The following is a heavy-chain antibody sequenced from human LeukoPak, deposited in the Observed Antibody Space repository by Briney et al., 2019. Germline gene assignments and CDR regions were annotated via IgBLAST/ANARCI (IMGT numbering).Heavy chain of an antibody. Sequence: ASVKVSCKASGYTFTDYYIHWVRQAPGQGLEWMGWINPNSGGRNYAQKFQGRVTMTRDTSISTAYMELSRLRSDDTAVYYCARGDRGYNYGLNWFDPWGQGTLVTVSS. D-gene: IGHD5-18*01. J-gene: IGHJ5*02. CDR1: GYTFTDYY. CDR2: INPNSGGR. V-gene: IGHV1-2*02. CDR3: ARGDRGYNYGLNWFDP.